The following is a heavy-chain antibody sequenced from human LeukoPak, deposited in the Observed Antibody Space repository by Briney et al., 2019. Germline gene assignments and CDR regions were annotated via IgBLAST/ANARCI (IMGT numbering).Heavy chain of an antibody. Sequence: KPSETLSLTCTVSGGSISSYYWSWIRQPPGKGLEWIGYIYYSGSTNYNPSLESRVTISVDTSKNQFSLKLSSVTAADTAVYYCARGRPSSDWGQGTLVTVSS. V-gene: IGHV4-59*01. D-gene: IGHD6-19*01. CDR3: ARGRPSSD. CDR2: IYYSGST. CDR1: GGSISSYY. J-gene: IGHJ4*02.